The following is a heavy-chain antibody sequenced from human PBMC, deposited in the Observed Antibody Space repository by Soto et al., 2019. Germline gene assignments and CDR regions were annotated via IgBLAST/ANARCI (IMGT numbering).Heavy chain of an antibody. J-gene: IGHJ3*02. CDR1: GFTFSSYS. V-gene: IGHV3-48*01. Sequence: EVQLVESGGGLVQPGGSLRLSCAASGFTFSSYSMNWVRQAPGKGLEWVSYISISSSSTKYYADSEKGRFTISRDNAKNSLYLQMNSLRAEDTAVYYCARDHTSDFLNAFDIWGQGTMVTVSS. CDR3: ARDHTSDFLNAFDI. CDR2: ISISSSSTK. D-gene: IGHD2-21*02.